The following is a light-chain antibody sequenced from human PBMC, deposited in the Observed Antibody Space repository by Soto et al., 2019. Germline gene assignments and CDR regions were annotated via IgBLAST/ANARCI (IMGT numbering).Light chain of an antibody. CDR2: EAS. Sequence: DIQMTHSPSTLSASVGDRVTITCRASQSISSWLAWYQQKPGKAPNLLIYEASSLESGVPSRFSGSGSGTEFTLTITSLQPDDFATYHCQQYNDYPYTFGQGTRLEIK. CDR1: QSISSW. V-gene: IGKV1-5*03. CDR3: QQYNDYPYT. J-gene: IGKJ2*01.